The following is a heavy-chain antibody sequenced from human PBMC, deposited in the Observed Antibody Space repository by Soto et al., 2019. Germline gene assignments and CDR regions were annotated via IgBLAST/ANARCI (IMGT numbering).Heavy chain of an antibody. V-gene: IGHV1-18*01. Sequence: GASVKVSCKASGYTFTSYGISWVRQAPGQGLEWMGWISAYNGNTNYAQKFQGRITMTTNTSTSTAYMELRSLRSDDTAVYYCARQALKDTAMVHNWLDLWGQGTLVPLSS. CDR3: ARQALKDTAMVHNWLDL. J-gene: IGHJ5*02. CDR2: ISAYNGNT. CDR1: GYTFTSYG. D-gene: IGHD5-18*01.